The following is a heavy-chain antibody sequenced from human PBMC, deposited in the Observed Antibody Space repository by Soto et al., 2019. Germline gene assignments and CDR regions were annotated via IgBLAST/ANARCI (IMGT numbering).Heavy chain of an antibody. CDR3: ARVSISWGSYYFYGMDV. D-gene: IGHD7-27*01. Sequence: QVQLVESGGGVVQPGRSLRLSCVASGFTFRSYAMHWVRQAPGKGLEWVAVIWYDGSKKYYADSVKGRFTISRDNSKNTLYLQMTSLRVEDTAVYYCARVSISWGSYYFYGMDVWGQGTTVTVSS. CDR1: GFTFRSYA. J-gene: IGHJ6*02. CDR2: IWYDGSKK. V-gene: IGHV3-33*01.